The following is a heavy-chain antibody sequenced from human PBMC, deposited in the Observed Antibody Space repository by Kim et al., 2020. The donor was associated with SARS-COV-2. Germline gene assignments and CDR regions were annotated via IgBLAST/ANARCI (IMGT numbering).Heavy chain of an antibody. V-gene: IGHV3-7*03. J-gene: IGHJ2*01. D-gene: IGHD6-6*01. Sequence: GGSLRLSCAASGFTFSSYWMSWVRQAPGKGLEWVANIKQDGSEKYYVDSVKGRFTISRDNAKNSLYLQMNSLRAEDTAVYYCARERLGIAARYWYFDLWGRGTLVTVSS. CDR2: IKQDGSEK. CDR3: ARERLGIAARYWYFDL. CDR1: GFTFSSYW.